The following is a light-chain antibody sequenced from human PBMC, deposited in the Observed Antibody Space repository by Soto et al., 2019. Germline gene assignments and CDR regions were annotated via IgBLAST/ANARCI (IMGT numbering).Light chain of an antibody. Sequence: DIQMTQSPSTLSASVGDRVTITCRASQSISSWVAWYQQKPGKAPKLLIYDASRLESGVPSRFSGSGSGTEFTLTISSLQPDDFATYYCQQYNSYPFTFGPGTKVDIK. CDR3: QQYNSYPFT. V-gene: IGKV1-5*01. CDR2: DAS. CDR1: QSISSW. J-gene: IGKJ3*01.